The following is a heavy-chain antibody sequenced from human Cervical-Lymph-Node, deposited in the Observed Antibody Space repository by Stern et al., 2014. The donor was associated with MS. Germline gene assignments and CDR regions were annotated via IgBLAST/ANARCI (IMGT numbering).Heavy chain of an antibody. CDR3: ARGMLPFHFDF. V-gene: IGHV3-33*01. D-gene: IGHD2-15*01. CDR1: GFSFSTYG. Sequence: VQLVESGGGVVQPGRSLRLSCAASGFSFSTYGMHWVRQAPGKGLEWVAVTWSHGSEKYYGDSVKGRFTISRDNSDNTLYLQMDSLRVEDTAVYYCARGMLPFHFDFWGQGTLVTVSS. J-gene: IGHJ4*02. CDR2: TWSHGSEK.